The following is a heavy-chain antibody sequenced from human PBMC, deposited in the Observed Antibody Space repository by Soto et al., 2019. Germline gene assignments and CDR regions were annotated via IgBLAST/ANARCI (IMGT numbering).Heavy chain of an antibody. CDR3: ATYCGGDTCPPGPWK. V-gene: IGHV1-46*03. CDR2: INPNGGST. CDR1: GYSLSPYY. Sequence: QVHLVQSGAEVKKPGASVKVYCKASGYSLSPYYMHWVRQAPGQGLEWMAIINPNGGSTKNAQKFQGRVTVTRDTSTSTVYMELSRLTSEDTATYYCATYCGGDTCPPGPWKWVQGTMVTVSS. D-gene: IGHD2-21*01. J-gene: IGHJ3*01.